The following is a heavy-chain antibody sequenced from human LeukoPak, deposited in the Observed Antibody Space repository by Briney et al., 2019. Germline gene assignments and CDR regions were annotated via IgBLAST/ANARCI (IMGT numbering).Heavy chain of an antibody. D-gene: IGHD3-16*01. CDR3: ASSSGGY. J-gene: IGHJ4*02. Sequence: TGGSLRLSCAASGFTFSTYIMNWVRQTPGKGLEWVSSIGTSTSYIYYADSVKGRFTISRDNSKNTLYLQMNSLRAEDTAVYYCASSSGGYWGQGTLVTVSS. CDR1: GFTFSTYI. CDR2: IGTSTSYI. V-gene: IGHV3-21*04.